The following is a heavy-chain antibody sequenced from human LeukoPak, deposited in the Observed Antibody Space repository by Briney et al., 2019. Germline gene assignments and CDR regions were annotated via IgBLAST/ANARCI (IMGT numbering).Heavy chain of an antibody. V-gene: IGHV4-38-2*01. CDR3: ARRKYYYGSGSYPWDY. CDR1: GYSISSGYY. D-gene: IGHD3-10*01. Sequence: NPSETLSLTCAVSGYSISSGYYWGWIRQPPGKGLEWIGSIYHSGSTYYNPSLKSRVTISVDTSKDQFSLKLSSVTAADTAVYYCARRKYYYGSGSYPWDYWGQGTLVTVSS. CDR2: IYHSGST. J-gene: IGHJ4*02.